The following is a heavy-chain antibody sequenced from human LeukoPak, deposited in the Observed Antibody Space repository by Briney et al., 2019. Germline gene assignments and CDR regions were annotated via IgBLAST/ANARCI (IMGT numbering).Heavy chain of an antibody. Sequence: GASVKVSCKXSGYTFTGYYMHWVRQAPGQGLEWMGRINPNSGGTNYSQKFQGRVTMTRDTSISTAYMELSRLRSDDTAVYYCARDYYDSSGYPRPIDYWGQGTLVTVSS. CDR2: INPNSGGT. CDR1: GYTFTGYY. D-gene: IGHD3-22*01. J-gene: IGHJ4*02. V-gene: IGHV1-2*06. CDR3: ARDYYDSSGYPRPIDY.